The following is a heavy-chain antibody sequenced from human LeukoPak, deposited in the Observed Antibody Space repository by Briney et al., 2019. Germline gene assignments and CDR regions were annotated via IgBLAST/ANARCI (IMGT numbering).Heavy chain of an antibody. V-gene: IGHV3-74*01. CDR1: GFTFSSYW. D-gene: IGHD1-1*01. CDR2: INSDGSST. CDR3: AKDLEWGDYYYYMDV. Sequence: GGSLRLSCAASGFTFSSYWMHWVRQAPGKGLVWVSRINSDGSSTSYADSVKGRFTISRDNSKNTLYLQMNSLRAEDTAVYYCAKDLEWGDYYYYMDVWGKGTTVIVSS. J-gene: IGHJ6*03.